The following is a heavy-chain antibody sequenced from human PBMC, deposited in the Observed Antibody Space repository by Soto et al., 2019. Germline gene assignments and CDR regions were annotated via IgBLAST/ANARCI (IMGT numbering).Heavy chain of an antibody. D-gene: IGHD2-15*01. J-gene: IGHJ6*02. CDR2: IYPGDSDT. Sequence: PGESLKISCKGSGYSFTSYWIGWVRQMPGKGLEWMGIIYPGDSDTRYSPSFQGQVTISADKSISTAYLQWSSLKASDTAMYYCVRGVVDPYYYDGKDVWGQGTTVTVSS. V-gene: IGHV5-51*01. CDR3: VRGVVDPYYYDGKDV. CDR1: GYSFTSYW.